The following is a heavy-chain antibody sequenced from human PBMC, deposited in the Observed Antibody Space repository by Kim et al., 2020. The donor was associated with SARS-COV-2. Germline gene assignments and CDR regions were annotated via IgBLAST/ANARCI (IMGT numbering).Heavy chain of an antibody. CDR3: AKDLSGDYDSSEPAGFDY. J-gene: IGHJ4*02. V-gene: IGHV3-23*01. CDR1: GFTFSSYA. Sequence: GGSLRLSCAASGFTFSSYAMSWVRQAPGKGLEWVSAISGSGGSTYYADSVKGRFTISRDNSKNTLYLQMNSLRAEDTAVYYCAKDLSGDYDSSEPAGFDYWGQGTLVTVSS. D-gene: IGHD3-22*01. CDR2: ISGSGGST.